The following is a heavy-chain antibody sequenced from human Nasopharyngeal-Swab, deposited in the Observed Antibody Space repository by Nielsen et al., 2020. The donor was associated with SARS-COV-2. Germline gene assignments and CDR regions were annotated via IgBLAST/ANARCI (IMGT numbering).Heavy chain of an antibody. CDR2: IAQDGSES. D-gene: IGHD1-7*01. J-gene: IGHJ4*02. Sequence: GGSLRLSCAASGLSVTNSHMNWIRQAPGKGLEWVANIAQDGSESHYVDSVKGRFTISRDNAWNSLYLQMNSLRAEDTAVYYCATNWDYRFDYWGQGTLITVSS. CDR1: GLSVTNSH. CDR3: ATNWDYRFDY. V-gene: IGHV3-7*01.